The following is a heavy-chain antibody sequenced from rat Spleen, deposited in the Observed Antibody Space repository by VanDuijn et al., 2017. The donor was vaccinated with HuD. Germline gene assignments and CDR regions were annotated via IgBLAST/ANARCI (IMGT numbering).Heavy chain of an antibody. Sequence: EVQLVESDGGLVQPGRSLKLSCAASGFTFSDYYMAWVRQAPTKGLEWVATISYDGSSTYYRDSVKGRFTISRDNANSTLYLQMDSLRSEDTATYYCTTVVGDSYWYFDFWGPGTMVTVSS. CDR2: ISYDGSST. D-gene: IGHD4-2*01. CDR3: TTVVGDSYWYFDF. V-gene: IGHV5-20*01. J-gene: IGHJ1*01. CDR1: GFTFSDYY.